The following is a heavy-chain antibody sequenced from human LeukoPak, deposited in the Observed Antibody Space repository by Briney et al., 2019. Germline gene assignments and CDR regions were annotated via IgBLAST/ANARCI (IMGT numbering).Heavy chain of an antibody. J-gene: IGHJ4*02. CDR1: GFTFSSYA. Sequence: GGSLRLSCAASGFTFSSYAMHWVRQAPGEGLEWVAVISYDGSNKYYADSVKGRFTISRDNSKNTLYLQMNSLRAEDTAVYYCARDHKDYLVDYWGQGTLVTVSS. CDR2: ISYDGSNK. V-gene: IGHV3-30*04. D-gene: IGHD2/OR15-2a*01. CDR3: ARDHKDYLVDY.